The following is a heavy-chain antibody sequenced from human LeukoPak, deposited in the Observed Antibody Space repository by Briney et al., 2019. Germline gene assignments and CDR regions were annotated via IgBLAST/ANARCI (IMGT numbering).Heavy chain of an antibody. V-gene: IGHV3-74*01. CDR3: ARDRVLGSGSSDY. CDR1: GFTFNNYW. CDR2: IRGDGGDT. D-gene: IGHD3-10*01. J-gene: IGHJ4*02. Sequence: GGSLRLSCTVSGFTFNNYWMHWVRQAPGKGLVWVSRIRGDGGDTNYADSVKGRFTVSRDNAKNTLYLQMNSLTTEDTAVYFCARDRVLGSGSSDYWGQGTLVTVSS.